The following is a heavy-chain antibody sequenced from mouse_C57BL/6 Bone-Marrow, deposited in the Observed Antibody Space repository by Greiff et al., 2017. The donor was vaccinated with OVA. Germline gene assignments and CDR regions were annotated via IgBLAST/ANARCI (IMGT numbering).Heavy chain of an antibody. J-gene: IGHJ2*01. D-gene: IGHD1-1*01. CDR3: ARWGYYGSRDYFDY. V-gene: IGHV1-85*01. CDR2: IYPRDGST. Sequence: QVQLKQSGPELVKPGASVKLSCKASGYTFTSYEINWVKQRPGQGLEWIGWIYPRDGSTKYNEKFKGKASLTVDTSSSTAYMELHSLTSEDSAVYFCARWGYYGSRDYFDYWGQGTTLTVSS. CDR1: GYTFTSYE.